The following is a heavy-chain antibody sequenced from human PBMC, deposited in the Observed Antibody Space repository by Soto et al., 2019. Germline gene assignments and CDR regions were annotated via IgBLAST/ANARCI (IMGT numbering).Heavy chain of an antibody. Sequence: ASVKVCWKASGDAFTGYYRRWVRQAHGQGLEWMGWINPNSGGTNYAQKFQGWVTMTRDTSISTAYMELSRLRSDDTAVYYCARAYYDFWSGYGNWFDPWGQGTLVTVSS. D-gene: IGHD3-3*01. CDR2: INPNSGGT. CDR1: GDAFTGYY. V-gene: IGHV1-2*04. CDR3: ARAYYDFWSGYGNWFDP. J-gene: IGHJ5*02.